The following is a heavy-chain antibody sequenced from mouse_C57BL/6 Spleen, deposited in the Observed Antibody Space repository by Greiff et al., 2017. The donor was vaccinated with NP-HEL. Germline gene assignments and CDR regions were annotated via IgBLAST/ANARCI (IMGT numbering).Heavy chain of an antibody. CDR3: ARPGAGNYFDY. Sequence: EVQRVESGGDLVKPGGSLKLSCAASGFTFSSYGMSWVRQTPDKRLEWVATISSGGSYTYYPDSVKGRFTISRDNAKNTLYLQMSSLKSEDTAMYYCARPGAGNYFDYWGQGTTLTVSS. V-gene: IGHV5-6*01. CDR1: GFTFSSYG. J-gene: IGHJ2*01. CDR2: ISSGGSYT.